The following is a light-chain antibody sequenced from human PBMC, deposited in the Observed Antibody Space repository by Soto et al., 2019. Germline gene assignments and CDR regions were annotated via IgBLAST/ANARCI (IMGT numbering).Light chain of an antibody. CDR1: SSDVGGYNY. Sequence: QSVLTQPASVSGSPGQSITISCTGTSSDVGGYNYVSWYQQHPGKAPKLMIYEVSNRPSGVSNRFSGSKSGNTASLTISGLQAEDEADYYCGSYTSSSTHFGTGTKVTVL. CDR3: GSYTSSSTH. J-gene: IGLJ1*01. CDR2: EVS. V-gene: IGLV2-14*01.